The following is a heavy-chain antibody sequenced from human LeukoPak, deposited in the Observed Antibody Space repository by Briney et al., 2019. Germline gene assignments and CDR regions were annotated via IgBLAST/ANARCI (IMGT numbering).Heavy chain of an antibody. CDR3: ARDPGSSGWYVTYYFDY. D-gene: IGHD6-19*01. V-gene: IGHV3-23*01. J-gene: IGHJ4*02. CDR1: GFAFSGYA. CDR2: ISGGGDTT. Sequence: GGSLRLSCAASGFAFSGYAMSWVRQAPGKGLEWVVGISGGGDTTYYADSVKGRFTISRDNSKDSLYVQMNSLRAEDTAVYYCARDPGSSGWYVTYYFDYWGQGTLVTVSS.